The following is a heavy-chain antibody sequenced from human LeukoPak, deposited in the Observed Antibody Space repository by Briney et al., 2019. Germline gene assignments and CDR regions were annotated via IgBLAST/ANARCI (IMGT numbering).Heavy chain of an antibody. CDR3: ARGNPPAYYYGSGSFPSFDY. D-gene: IGHD3-10*01. CDR1: GGSISSGDYY. V-gene: IGHV4-30-4*08. Sequence: SQTLSLTCTVSGGSISSGDYYWSWIRQPPGKGLEWIGEINHSGSTNYNPSLKSRVTISVDTSKNQFSLKLSSVTAADTAVYYCARGNPPAYYYGSGSFPSFDYWGQGTLVTVSS. CDR2: INHSGST. J-gene: IGHJ4*02.